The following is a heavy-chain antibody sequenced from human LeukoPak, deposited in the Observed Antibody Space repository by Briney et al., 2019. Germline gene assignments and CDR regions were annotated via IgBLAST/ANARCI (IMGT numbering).Heavy chain of an antibody. CDR3: AKGSRKVGAAGTFDY. J-gene: IGHJ4*02. D-gene: IGHD6-13*01. Sequence: PGGSLRLACTGAGFTFATYTFNWVRQAPGKGLEWVASIGATQTYIYYADSVKGRFTVSRDNAEKSVYLQMNSLRAEDTALYYCAKGSRKVGAAGTFDYWGQGTLVTVSS. CDR1: GFTFATYT. CDR2: IGATQTYI. V-gene: IGHV3-21*04.